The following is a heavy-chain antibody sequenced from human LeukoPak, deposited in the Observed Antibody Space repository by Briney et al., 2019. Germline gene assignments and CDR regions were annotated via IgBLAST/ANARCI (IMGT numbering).Heavy chain of an antibody. Sequence: SVKVSCKASGGTFSSYAISWVRQAPGQGLEWMGGIIPIFGTANYAQKFQGRVTITADKSTSTAYMELSRLRSEDTAVYYCARYDSSGYTHGGAFDIWGQGTMVTVSS. CDR2: IIPIFGTA. V-gene: IGHV1-69*06. CDR3: ARYDSSGYTHGGAFDI. D-gene: IGHD3-22*01. CDR1: GGTFSSYA. J-gene: IGHJ3*02.